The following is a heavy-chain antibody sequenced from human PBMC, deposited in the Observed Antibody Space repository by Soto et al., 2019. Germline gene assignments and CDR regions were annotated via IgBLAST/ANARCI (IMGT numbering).Heavy chain of an antibody. CDR1: GFTVSSYA. V-gene: IGHV3-30-3*01. CDR3: ARDGNWNPRDYYYYGMDV. CDR2: ISYDGSNK. Sequence: GGSLRLSCAASGFTVSSYAMHWVRQAPGKGLEWVAVISYDGSNKYYADSVKGRFTISRDNSKNTLYLQMNSLRAEDTAVYYCARDGNWNPRDYYYYGMDVWGQGTTVTVSS. D-gene: IGHD1-20*01. J-gene: IGHJ6*02.